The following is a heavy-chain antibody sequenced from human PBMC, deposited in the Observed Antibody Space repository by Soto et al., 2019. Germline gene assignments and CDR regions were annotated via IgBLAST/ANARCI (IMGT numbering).Heavy chain of an antibody. D-gene: IGHD3-3*01. CDR1: GFTFSSYA. J-gene: IGHJ4*02. V-gene: IGHV3-23*01. Sequence: PGGSLRLSCAASGFTFSSYAMSWVRQAPGKGLELVSAISGSGGSTYYADSVKGRFTISRDNSKNTLYLQMNSLRAEDTAVYDWAKHQRFLDWLLSNYFDYWGQGT. CDR2: ISGSGGST. CDR3: AKHQRFLDWLLSNYFDY.